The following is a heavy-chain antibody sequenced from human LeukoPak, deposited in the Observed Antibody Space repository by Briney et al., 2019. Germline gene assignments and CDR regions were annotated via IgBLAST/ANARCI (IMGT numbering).Heavy chain of an antibody. V-gene: IGHV1-2*02. CDR2: INPNSGGT. J-gene: IGHJ4*02. D-gene: IGHD6-13*01. Sequence: GASVKVSCKASGYTXTGYYMHWVRQAPGQGLEWMGWINPNSGGTNYAQKFQGRVTMTRDTSISTAYMELSRLRSDDTAVYYCARGNTIAAKYYFDYWGQGTLVTVSS. CDR1: GYTXTGYY. CDR3: ARGNTIAAKYYFDY.